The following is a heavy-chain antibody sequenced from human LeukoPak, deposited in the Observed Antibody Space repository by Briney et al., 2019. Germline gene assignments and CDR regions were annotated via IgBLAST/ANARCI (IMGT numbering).Heavy chain of an antibody. CDR1: GFTFDDYA. CDR2: ISWNSGSI. D-gene: IGHD3-10*01. J-gene: IGHJ4*02. V-gene: IGHV3-9*01. Sequence: GRSLRLSCAASGFTFDDYAMHWVRQAPGKGLEWVSGISWNSGSIGYADSVKGRFTISRDNAKNSLYLQMNSLRAEDTALYYCAKATYYYGSGSYYYYFDYWGQGTLVTVS. CDR3: AKATYYYGSGSYYYYFDY.